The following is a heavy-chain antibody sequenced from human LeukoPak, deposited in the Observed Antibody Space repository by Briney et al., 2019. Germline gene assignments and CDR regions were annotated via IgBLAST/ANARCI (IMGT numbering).Heavy chain of an antibody. D-gene: IGHD6-13*01. Sequence: SGPTLVKPTQTLTLTCTFSGFSLSTSGVGVGWIRQPPGKALEWLALIYWDDDKRYSPSLKSRLTITKDTSKNQVVLTMTNMDPVDTATYYCAHMGSSWLLESGYYFDYWGQGTLVTVSS. CDR3: AHMGSSWLLESGYYFDY. CDR2: IYWDDDK. CDR1: GFSLSTSGVG. V-gene: IGHV2-5*02. J-gene: IGHJ4*02.